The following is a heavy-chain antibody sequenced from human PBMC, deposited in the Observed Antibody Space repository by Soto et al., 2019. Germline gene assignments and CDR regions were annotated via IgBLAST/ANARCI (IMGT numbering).Heavy chain of an antibody. CDR2: IDPSDSQT. CDR3: AKEICDADTGTKFLYYLDS. J-gene: IGHJ4*02. CDR1: GYSFAGYW. V-gene: IGHV5-10-1*01. D-gene: IGHD1-7*01. Sequence: GESLKISCKGSGYSFAGYWITWVRQKPGKGLEWMGRIDPSDSQTYYSPSFRGHVTISATKSITTVFLQWSSLRASDTAMYYCAKEICDADTGTKFLYYLDSWGQGTTVTVSS.